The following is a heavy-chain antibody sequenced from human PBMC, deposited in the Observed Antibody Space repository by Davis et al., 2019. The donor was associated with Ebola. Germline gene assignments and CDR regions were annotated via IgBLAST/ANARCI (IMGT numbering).Heavy chain of an antibody. Sequence: SVKVSCKASGGTFSSYAISWVRQAPGQGLEWMGGIIPIFGTANYAQKFQGRVTITADESTSTAYMELSSLRSEDTAVYYCARGRVATIGRALYYYYGMDVWGQGTTVTVSS. V-gene: IGHV1-69*13. D-gene: IGHD5-12*01. J-gene: IGHJ6*02. CDR3: ARGRVATIGRALYYYYGMDV. CDR2: IIPIFGTA. CDR1: GGTFSSYA.